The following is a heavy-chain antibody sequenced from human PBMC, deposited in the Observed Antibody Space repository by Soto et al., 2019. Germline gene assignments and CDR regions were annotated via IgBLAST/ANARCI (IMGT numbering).Heavy chain of an antibody. CDR2: ISGSGGST. V-gene: IGHV3-23*01. CDR3: AKDPERQYSRPDWFDP. CDR1: GFTFSSYA. J-gene: IGHJ5*02. D-gene: IGHD6-6*01. Sequence: GGSLRLSCAASGFTFSSYAMSWVRQAPGKGLEWVSAISGSGGSTYYADSVKGRFTISRDNSKNTLYLQMNSLRAEDTAVYYCAKDPERQYSRPDWFDPWGQGTLVTVSS.